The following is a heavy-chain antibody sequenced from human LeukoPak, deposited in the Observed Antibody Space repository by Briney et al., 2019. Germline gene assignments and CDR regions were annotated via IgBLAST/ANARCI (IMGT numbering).Heavy chain of an antibody. Sequence: GASVKVSCKASGYTFTSYGISWVRRAPGQGLEWMGWISAYNGNTNYAQKLQGRVTMTTDTSTSTAYMELRSLRSDDTAVYYCARDLHCSGGSCRDDAFDIWGQGTMVTVSS. J-gene: IGHJ3*02. CDR2: ISAYNGNT. CDR1: GYTFTSYG. D-gene: IGHD2-15*01. CDR3: ARDLHCSGGSCRDDAFDI. V-gene: IGHV1-18*01.